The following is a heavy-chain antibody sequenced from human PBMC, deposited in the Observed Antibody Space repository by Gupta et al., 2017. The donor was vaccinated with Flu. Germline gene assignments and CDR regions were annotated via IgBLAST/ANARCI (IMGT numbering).Heavy chain of an antibody. CDR3: GRDQASDLAGSYGEIYY. Sequence: PGKGLEWLASISSYGNYEDYADSVKGRFTVSRDNSKNTLYLQMNGLRPDDTAVYYCGRDQASDLAGSYGEIYYWGQGTLVTVSS. J-gene: IGHJ4*02. CDR2: ISSYGNYE. D-gene: IGHD5-18*01. V-gene: IGHV3-30-3*01.